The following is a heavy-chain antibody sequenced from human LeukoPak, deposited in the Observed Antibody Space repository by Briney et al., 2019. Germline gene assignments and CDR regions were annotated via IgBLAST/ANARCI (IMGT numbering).Heavy chain of an antibody. CDR3: AKEHDYSNAAPEWGFDS. CDR2: ISGSSSHT. J-gene: IGHJ4*02. D-gene: IGHD3-3*01. V-gene: IGHV3-23*01. Sequence: PGVSLRLSCAASGFPFSIYAMSWVRQAPGRGLEWVSGISGSSSHTLDADSVRGRFTISRDNTRNTLYLHMNSLTAEDTALYYCAKEHDYSNAAPEWGFDSWGQGTLVTVS. CDR1: GFPFSIYA.